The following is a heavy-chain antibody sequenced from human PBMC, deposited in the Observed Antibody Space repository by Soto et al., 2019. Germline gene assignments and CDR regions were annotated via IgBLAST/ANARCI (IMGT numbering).Heavy chain of an antibody. CDR1: GYTFTSYA. J-gene: IGHJ4*02. CDR3: ARPGYCSSTSSYAPXFDY. CDR2: INAGNGNT. V-gene: IGHV1-3*01. Sequence: ASVKVSYKASGYTFTSYAMHWVRQAPGQRLEWMGWINAGNGNTKYSQKFQGRVTITRDTSASTAYMELSSLRSEDTAVYYCARPGYCSSTSSYAPXFDYRAQGDLLTVSS. D-gene: IGHD2-2*01.